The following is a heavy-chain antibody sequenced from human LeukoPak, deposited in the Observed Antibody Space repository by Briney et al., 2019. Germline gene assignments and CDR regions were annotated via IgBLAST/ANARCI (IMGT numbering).Heavy chain of an antibody. J-gene: IGHJ5*02. V-gene: IGHV4-38-2*02. Sequence: SETLSLTCTVSGYSISTGYYWGWIRPPPGKGLEWIGSFYHGGSTFYNPSLKSRVTISVDTSKNQFSLKLTSVTAADTAVYFCAIALGDNWFDPWGRGPWSPSPQ. CDR1: GYSISTGYY. CDR3: AIALGDNWFDP. CDR2: FYHGGST. D-gene: IGHD5-24*01.